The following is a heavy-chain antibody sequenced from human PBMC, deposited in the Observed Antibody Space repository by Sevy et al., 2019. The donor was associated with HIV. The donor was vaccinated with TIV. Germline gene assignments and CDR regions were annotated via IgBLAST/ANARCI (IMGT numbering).Heavy chain of an antibody. J-gene: IGHJ4*02. CDR1: GFTFSTYG. D-gene: IGHD4-17*01. Sequence: GGSLRLSCAASGFTFSTYGVHWVRQAPGKGLEWVAVIWFDGSNTYYADSVKGRFTISRDIAKNTLHLQMNGLRAEDTAVYYCARDLEFYDYGDYGPTFMPDYWGQGTLVTVSS. V-gene: IGHV3-33*01. CDR2: IWFDGSNT. CDR3: ARDLEFYDYGDYGPTFMPDY.